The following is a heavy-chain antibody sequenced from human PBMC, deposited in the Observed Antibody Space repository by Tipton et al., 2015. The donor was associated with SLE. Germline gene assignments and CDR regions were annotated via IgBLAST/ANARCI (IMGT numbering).Heavy chain of an antibody. V-gene: IGHV4-61*02. J-gene: IGHJ4*02. Sequence: TLSLTCTVSGGSISSGSYYWSWIRQPAGKGLEWIGRIYTSGSTNYNPSLKSRVTISVDTSKNQFSLKLSSVTAADTAVYYCASSSYYYGSGSPFDYWGQGTLVTVSS. CDR3: ASSSYYYGSGSPFDY. CDR1: GGSISSGSYY. D-gene: IGHD3-10*01. CDR2: IYTSGST.